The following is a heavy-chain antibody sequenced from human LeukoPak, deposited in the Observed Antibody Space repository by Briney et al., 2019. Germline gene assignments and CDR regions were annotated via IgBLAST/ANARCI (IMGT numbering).Heavy chain of an antibody. Sequence: PSETLSLTCTVSGSSFTSGYYWGWIRQPPGKGLEWIGRIYTSGSTNYNPSLKSRVTMSVDTSKNQFSLKLSSVTAADTAVYYCARVRRSPNGYWFDPWGQGTLVTVSS. CDR3: ARVRRSPNGYWFDP. CDR2: IYTSGST. CDR1: GSSFTSGYY. J-gene: IGHJ5*02. V-gene: IGHV4-4*07. D-gene: IGHD4-17*01.